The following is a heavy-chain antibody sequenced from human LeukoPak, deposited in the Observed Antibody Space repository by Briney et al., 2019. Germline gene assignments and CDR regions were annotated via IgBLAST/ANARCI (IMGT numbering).Heavy chain of an antibody. CDR2: ISHDGTVT. V-gene: IGHV3-30*18. D-gene: IGHD6-13*01. J-gene: IGHJ4*02. CDR3: AKEGSQYASSWFDY. Sequence: GGSLRLSCEASGFTFSSYGMQWVRQAPGMGPEWVSVISHDGTVTHYADSVKGRFTISKDSSTNTLYLQMDSLRTEDTAVYYCAKEGSQYASSWFDYWGQGTLVTVSS. CDR1: GFTFSSYG.